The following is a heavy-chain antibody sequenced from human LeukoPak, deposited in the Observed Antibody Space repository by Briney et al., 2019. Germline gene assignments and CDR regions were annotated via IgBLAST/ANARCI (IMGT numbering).Heavy chain of an antibody. CDR1: GFTFSSYW. CDR2: IKQDGSEK. J-gene: IGHJ4*02. V-gene: IGHV3-7*01. Sequence: GGSLRLSCAASGFTFSSYWMSWVRQAPGKGLEWVANIKQDGSEKYYVDSAKGRFTISRDNAKNSLYLQMNSLRAEDTAVYYCARAYYDFWSGYYYFDYWGQGTLVTVSS. D-gene: IGHD3-3*01. CDR3: ARAYYDFWSGYYYFDY.